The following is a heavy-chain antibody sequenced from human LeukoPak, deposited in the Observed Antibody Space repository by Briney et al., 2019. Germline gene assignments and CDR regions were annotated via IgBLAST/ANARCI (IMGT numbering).Heavy chain of an antibody. CDR1: GYTFTGYY. CDR2: INPNSGGT. Sequence: ASVKVSCKASGYTFTGYYMHWVRQASGQGLEWMGWINPNSGGTNYAQKFQGRVTMTRDTSISTAYMELSRLRSDDTAVYYCARGPNGSSWSGYYYYGMDVWGQGTTVTVSS. J-gene: IGHJ6*02. CDR3: ARGPNGSSWSGYYYYGMDV. V-gene: IGHV1-2*02. D-gene: IGHD6-13*01.